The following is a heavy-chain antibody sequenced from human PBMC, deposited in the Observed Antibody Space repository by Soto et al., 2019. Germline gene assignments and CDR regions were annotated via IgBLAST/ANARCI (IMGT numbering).Heavy chain of an antibody. D-gene: IGHD6-13*01. V-gene: IGHV1-24*01. CDR1: GYTLTELS. J-gene: IGHJ3*02. CDR2: FDPEDGET. Sequence: GASVKVSCKVSGYTLTELSMHWVRQAPGKGLEWMGGFDPEDGETIYAQKFQGRVTMTEDTSTDTAYMGLSSLRSEDTAVYYCATKGSSSSCYGPRCAFDIWGQGTMVTVSS. CDR3: ATKGSSSSCYGPRCAFDI.